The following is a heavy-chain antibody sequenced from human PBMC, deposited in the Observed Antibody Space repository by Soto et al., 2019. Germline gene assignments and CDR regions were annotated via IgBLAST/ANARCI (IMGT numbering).Heavy chain of an antibody. J-gene: IGHJ4*02. D-gene: IGHD3-10*01. Sequence: QVQLQESGPGLVKPSETLSLTCTVSGDSISSYYWSWIRQPPGKGLEWIGYMSYSGSTNYNPSLKSRVTISLDTSKNQISLKLSSVTAADTAVYYCARRVKSGSGRRPAYYFDYWGQGSLVTVSS. CDR3: ARRVKSGSGRRPAYYFDY. CDR2: MSYSGST. V-gene: IGHV4-59*01. CDR1: GDSISSYY.